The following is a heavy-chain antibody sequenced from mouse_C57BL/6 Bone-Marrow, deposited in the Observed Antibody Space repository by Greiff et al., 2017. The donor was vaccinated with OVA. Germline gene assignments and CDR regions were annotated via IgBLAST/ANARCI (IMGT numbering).Heavy chain of an antibody. CDR2: INPNNGGT. Sequence: VQLQQSGPELVKPGASVKIPCKASGYTFTDYNMDWVKQSHGKSLEWIGDINPNNGGTIYNQKFKGKATLTVDKSSSTAYMELRSLTSEDTAVYYGARTTVGANAMDYWGQGTSVTVSS. CDR3: ARTTVGANAMDY. J-gene: IGHJ4*01. V-gene: IGHV1-18*01. CDR1: GYTFTDYN. D-gene: IGHD1-1*01.